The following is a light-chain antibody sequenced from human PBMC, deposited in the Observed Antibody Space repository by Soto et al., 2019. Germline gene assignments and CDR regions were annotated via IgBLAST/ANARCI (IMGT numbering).Light chain of an antibody. V-gene: IGKV3-15*01. CDR3: LQYNDWWT. J-gene: IGKJ1*01. CDR1: QSVTCS. Sequence: EIVMTQSPATLSVSPGERATLSCRASQSVTCSLAWYQQKPGRSPRLLIYGASTRATGIPARFSGSGSGTEFTLTISSLQSEDFAVYYCLQYNDWWTFGQGTKVDIK. CDR2: GAS.